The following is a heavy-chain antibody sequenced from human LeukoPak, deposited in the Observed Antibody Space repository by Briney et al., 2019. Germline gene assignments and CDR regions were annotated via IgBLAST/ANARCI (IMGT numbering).Heavy chain of an antibody. CDR2: ISGSDRRT. V-gene: IGHV3-23*01. CDR1: GFTFSSYG. Sequence: GGTLRLSCAASGFTFSSYGMSWVRQAPGKGLEWVSVISGSDRRTYYADSVKGRFTISRDNSKNSLYLQMNSLRAEDTAVYYCARVISGGSCYSCYYYYMDVWGKGTTVTVSS. CDR3: ARVISGGSCYSCYYYYMDV. J-gene: IGHJ6*03. D-gene: IGHD2-15*01.